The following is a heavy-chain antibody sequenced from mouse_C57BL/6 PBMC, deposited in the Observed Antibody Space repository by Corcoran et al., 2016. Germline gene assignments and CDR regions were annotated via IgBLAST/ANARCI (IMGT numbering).Heavy chain of an antibody. Sequence: QIQLVQSGPELKKPGETVKISCMASGYTFTTYGMSWVKQAPGKGLKWMGWINTYSGVPTYADDFKGRFAFSLETSASTAYLQINNLKNEDTATYFCARGGAIGYWGQGTTLTVSS. V-gene: IGHV9-3*01. CDR2: INTYSGVP. CDR1: GYTFTTYG. J-gene: IGHJ2*01. CDR3: ARGGAIGY.